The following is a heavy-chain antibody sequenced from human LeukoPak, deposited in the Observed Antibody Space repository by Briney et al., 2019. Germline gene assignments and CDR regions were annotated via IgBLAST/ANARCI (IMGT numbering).Heavy chain of an antibody. Sequence: WGSLRLSCAASGFTFSSYAMSWVRQAPGKGLEWVSAISGSGGSTYYADSVKGRFTISRDNAKNSLFLQMNSLRAEDTAVYYCSRGRLFGDYWGQGARVTVSS. V-gene: IGHV3-23*01. CDR1: GFTFSSYA. J-gene: IGHJ4*02. CDR2: ISGSGGST. D-gene: IGHD3-16*01. CDR3: SRGRLFGDY.